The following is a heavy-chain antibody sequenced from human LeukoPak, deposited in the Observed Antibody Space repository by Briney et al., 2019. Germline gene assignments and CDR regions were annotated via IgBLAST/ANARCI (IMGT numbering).Heavy chain of an antibody. D-gene: IGHD5-18*01. CDR2: INPNSGGT. CDR3: ARVMVTSYYYYMDV. J-gene: IGHJ6*03. Sequence: ASVKVSCKASGYTFTGYYMHWVRQAPGQGLEWMGWINPNSGGTNYAQKFQGRVTMTRDTSISTAYMELSRLRSDDTAVYYCARVMVTSYYYYMDVWGKGTTVTVSS. CDR1: GYTFTGYY. V-gene: IGHV1-2*02.